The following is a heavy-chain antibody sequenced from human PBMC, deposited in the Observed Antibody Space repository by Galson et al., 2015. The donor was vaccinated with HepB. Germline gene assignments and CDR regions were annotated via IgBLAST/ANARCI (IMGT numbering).Heavy chain of an antibody. V-gene: IGHV3-33*01. CDR1: GFTFSSYG. J-gene: IGHJ4*02. D-gene: IGHD3-22*01. CDR3: ASSPYYDSSGPCDY. CDR2: IWYDGSNK. Sequence: SLRLSCAASGFTFSSYGMHWVRQAPGKGLEWVAVIWYDGSNKYYVDSVKGRFTISRDNSKNTLYLQMNSLRAEDTAVYYCASSPYYDSSGPCDYWGQGTLVTVSS.